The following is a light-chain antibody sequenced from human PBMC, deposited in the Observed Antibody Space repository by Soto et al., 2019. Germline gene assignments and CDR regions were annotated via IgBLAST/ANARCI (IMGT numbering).Light chain of an antibody. CDR2: NDN. V-gene: IGLV1-44*01. CDR1: SSNIGRYS. Sequence: QSVLTQPPSASGTPGQRVSISCSGSSSNIGRYSVNWYQRFPGTAPKLLIYNDNQRPSGVPDRFSGSKFGTSVSLVISGLQSKDEADYYCAAWDDSLSGVVFGGGTQLTVL. J-gene: IGLJ7*01. CDR3: AAWDDSLSGVV.